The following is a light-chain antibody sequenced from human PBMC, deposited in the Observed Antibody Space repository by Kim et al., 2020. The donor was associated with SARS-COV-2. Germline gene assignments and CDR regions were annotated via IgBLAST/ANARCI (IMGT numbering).Light chain of an antibody. Sequence: VALGQTARITCGGNNIVTKNVHWYQRKPGQAPVLVMNRDTNRPSGIPERFSGSNSGNTATLTISRAQAGDEADYYCQVWDSRTWVFGGGTQLTVL. J-gene: IGLJ3*02. V-gene: IGLV3-9*01. CDR2: RDT. CDR1: NIVTKN. CDR3: QVWDSRTWV.